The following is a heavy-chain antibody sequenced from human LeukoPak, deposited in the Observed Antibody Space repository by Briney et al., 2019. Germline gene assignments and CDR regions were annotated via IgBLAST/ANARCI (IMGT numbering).Heavy chain of an antibody. Sequence: GGSLRLSCAASGFTFSNYGMNWVRQAPGKGLEWLSYISSSSSTIYYAASVKGRFTISRDNAKNSLYLQMNSLRVEDTAVYYCARPQYGSGTYLVDYWGQGTLVTVSS. CDR2: ISSSSSTI. D-gene: IGHD3-10*01. V-gene: IGHV3-48*01. J-gene: IGHJ4*02. CDR1: GFTFSNYG. CDR3: ARPQYGSGTYLVDY.